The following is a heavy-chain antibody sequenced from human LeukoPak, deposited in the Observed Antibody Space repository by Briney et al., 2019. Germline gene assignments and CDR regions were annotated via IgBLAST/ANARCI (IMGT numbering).Heavy chain of an antibody. CDR3: ARWMMVGYCDL. D-gene: IGHD3-22*01. J-gene: IGHJ2*01. CDR1: SDPHYIFY. CDR2: IYDSESN. Sequence: SETLSLTCSVWSDPHYIFYGRGLPQPPGQGLEWIGYIYDSESNNYNPSLKSRVTISGDTPKSCLSLKLSSVTAADTAVYYCARWMMVGYCDLWGRGTLVTVSS. V-gene: IGHV4-59*01.